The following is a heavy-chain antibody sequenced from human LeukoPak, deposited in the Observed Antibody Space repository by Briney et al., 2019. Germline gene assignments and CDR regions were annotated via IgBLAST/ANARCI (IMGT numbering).Heavy chain of an antibody. V-gene: IGHV3-7*01. J-gene: IGHJ6*03. CDR1: GFTFSSYW. CDR3: ARVRGITIFGVVPSYMDV. Sequence: GGSLRLSCAASGFTFSSYWMSWVRQAPGKGLEWVANIKQDGSEKYYVDSVKGRFTISRDNAKNSLYLQMNSLRAEDTAVYYCARVRGITIFGVVPSYMDVWGKGTTVTVSS. D-gene: IGHD3-3*01. CDR2: IKQDGSEK.